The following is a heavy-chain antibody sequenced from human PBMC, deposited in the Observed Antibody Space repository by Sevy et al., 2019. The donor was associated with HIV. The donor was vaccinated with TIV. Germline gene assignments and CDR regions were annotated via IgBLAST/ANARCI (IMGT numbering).Heavy chain of an antibody. CDR1: GFTFSSYA. J-gene: IGHJ3*02. Sequence: GGSLRLSCAASGFTFSSYAMHWVRQAPGKGLEWVAVISYDGSNKYYADSVKGRFTISRDNSKNTLYLQMNSLRAEDTAMYYCARDKYSSGWYYAFDIWGQGTMVTVSS. V-gene: IGHV3-30-3*01. D-gene: IGHD6-19*01. CDR2: ISYDGSNK. CDR3: ARDKYSSGWYYAFDI.